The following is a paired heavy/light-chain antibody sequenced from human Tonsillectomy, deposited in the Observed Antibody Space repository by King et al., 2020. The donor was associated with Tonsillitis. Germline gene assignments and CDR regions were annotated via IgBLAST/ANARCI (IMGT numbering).Heavy chain of an antibody. V-gene: IGHV5-51*01. D-gene: IGHD6-13*01. J-gene: IGHJ3*02. CDR3: ARPRIPVAGDAFDI. CDR1: GYSFSNYW. Sequence: EVQLVQSGAEVKKPGESLSISCKGSGYSFSNYWIGWVRQMPGKGLEWMGIIYPGDSDTSYSPSFEGQVTISADKSIGTAYLQWSSLKASDTAMYYCARPRIPVAGDAFDIWGQGTRVTVSS. CDR2: IYPGDSDT.
Light chain of an antibody. CDR2: DVT. CDR1: SSDVGNYDY. Sequence: QSALTQPASVSGSPGQSITISCTGTSSDVGNYDYVSWYQQHPGKAPQLMIYDVTKRPSGVSNRFSASKSGNTASLTISGLQAEDEGDYYCSSYTGSSTWVFGGGTKLTVL. J-gene: IGLJ3*02. V-gene: IGLV2-14*01. CDR3: SSYTGSSTWV.